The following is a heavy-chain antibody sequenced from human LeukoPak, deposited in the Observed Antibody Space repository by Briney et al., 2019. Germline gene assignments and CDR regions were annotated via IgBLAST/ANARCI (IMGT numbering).Heavy chain of an antibody. J-gene: IGHJ5*02. CDR3: TTVRKRWWELLLIWFDP. V-gene: IGHV3-15*01. Sequence: GGSLRLSCAASGFTFDDYAMHWVRQAPGKGLEWVGRIKSKTDGGTTDYAAPVKGRFTISRDDSKNTLYLQMNSLKTEDTAVYYCTTVRKRWWELLLIWFDPWGQGTLVTVSS. D-gene: IGHD1-26*01. CDR2: IKSKTDGGTT. CDR1: GFTFDDYA.